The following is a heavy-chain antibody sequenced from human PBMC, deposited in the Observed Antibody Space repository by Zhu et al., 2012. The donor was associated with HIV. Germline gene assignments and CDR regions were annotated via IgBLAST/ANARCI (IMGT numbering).Heavy chain of an antibody. CDR2: IYHSGST. J-gene: IGHJ3*02. Sequence: QVQLQESGPGLVKPSETLSLTCAVSGYSISSGYYWGWIRQPPGKGLEWIGSIYHSGSTYYNPSLKSRVTISVDTSKNQFSLKLSSVTAADTAVYYCARREGYGDAFDYRGAKGQVVTVSS. V-gene: IGHV4-38-2*01. CDR3: ARREGYGDAFDYR. D-gene: IGHD5-12*01. CDR1: GYSISSGYY.